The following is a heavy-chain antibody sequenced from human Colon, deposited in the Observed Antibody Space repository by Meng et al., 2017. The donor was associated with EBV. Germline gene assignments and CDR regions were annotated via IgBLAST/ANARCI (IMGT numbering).Heavy chain of an antibody. D-gene: IGHD2-21*02. CDR1: GGALGSRNW. CDR3: ARVGAYCGGDCYHPR. V-gene: IGHV4-4*02. Sequence: GELAEAAPGMAEPSGPPSLTGAVCGGALGSRNWWSWVRQPPGKGLEWIGEIYHSGSTNYNPSLKSRVTISVDESKNQFSLRLSSVTAADTAVYYCARVGAYCGGDCYHPRWGQGTLVTVSS. CDR2: IYHSGST. J-gene: IGHJ4*02.